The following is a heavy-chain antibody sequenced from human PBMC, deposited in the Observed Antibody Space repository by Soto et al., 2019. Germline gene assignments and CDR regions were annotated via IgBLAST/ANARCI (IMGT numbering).Heavy chain of an antibody. V-gene: IGHV1-69*02. D-gene: IGHD6-19*01. CDR1: GDTFSSYT. Sequence: QVQLVQSGAEVKKPGSSVKVSCKASGDTFSSYTISWVRQAPGQGLEWMGRIIPILGIANYAQKFQSRVTITADKSTSTDYRELSSVRSEDTAVYYCARGSAVAGSAEYFQHWGQGTLVTVSS. CDR3: ARGSAVAGSAEYFQH. J-gene: IGHJ1*01. CDR2: IIPILGIA.